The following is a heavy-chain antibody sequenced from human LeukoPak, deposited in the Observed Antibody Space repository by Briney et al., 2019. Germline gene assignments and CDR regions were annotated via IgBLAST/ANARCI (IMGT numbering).Heavy chain of an antibody. CDR1: GYTLTELS. J-gene: IGHJ4*02. D-gene: IGHD2-8*02. V-gene: IGHV1-18*01. CDR2: ISAYNGNT. CDR3: ARGPAGYWDFDY. Sequence: ASVKVSCKVSGYTLTELSMHWVRQAPGQGLEWMGWISAYNGNTNYAQKLQGRVTMTTDTSTSTAYMELRSLRSDDTAVYYCARGPAGYWDFDYWGQGTLVTVSS.